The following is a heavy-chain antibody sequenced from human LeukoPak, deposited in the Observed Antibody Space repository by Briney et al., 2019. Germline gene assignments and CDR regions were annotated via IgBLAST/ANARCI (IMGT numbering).Heavy chain of an antibody. D-gene: IGHD5-18*01. CDR1: GFTFSDYY. CDR3: ARGGYSYGHNWFDP. Sequence: NPGGSLRLSCAASGFTFSDYYMSWIRQAPGKGLEWVSYISSSGSTIYYADSVKGRFTISRDNAKNSLYLQMNSLRAEGTAVYYCARGGYSYGHNWFDPWGQGTLVTVSS. V-gene: IGHV3-11*01. CDR2: ISSSGSTI. J-gene: IGHJ5*02.